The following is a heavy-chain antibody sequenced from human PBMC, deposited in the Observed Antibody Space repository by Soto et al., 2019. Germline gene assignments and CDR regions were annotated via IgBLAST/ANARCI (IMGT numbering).Heavy chain of an antibody. D-gene: IGHD2-2*01. V-gene: IGHV4-31*03. J-gene: IGHJ5*02. Sequence: SETLSLTCTVSGGSISSGGYYWSWIRQHPGKGLEWIGYIYFSGSTYYNPSLKSRVTISLDTSKNQFSLKLSSVTAADTAVYYCARALTDSDIVVVPAALPSFNWFDPWGQGTLVTVSS. CDR1: GGSISSGGYY. CDR3: ARALTDSDIVVVPAALPSFNWFDP. CDR2: IYFSGST.